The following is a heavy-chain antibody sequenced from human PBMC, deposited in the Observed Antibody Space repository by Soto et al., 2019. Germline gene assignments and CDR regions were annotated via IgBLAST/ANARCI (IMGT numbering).Heavy chain of an antibody. CDR3: ARESTTVTPYYYGMDV. CDR1: GFTFSSYE. Sequence: EVQLVESGGGLVQPGGSLRLSCAASGFTFSSYEMNWVRQAPGKGLEWVSYISSSGSTIYYAASVKGRFTISRDNAKNSLYLQMNSLRAEDTAVYYCARESTTVTPYYYGMDVWGQGTTVTVSS. D-gene: IGHD4-17*01. J-gene: IGHJ6*02. V-gene: IGHV3-48*03. CDR2: ISSSGSTI.